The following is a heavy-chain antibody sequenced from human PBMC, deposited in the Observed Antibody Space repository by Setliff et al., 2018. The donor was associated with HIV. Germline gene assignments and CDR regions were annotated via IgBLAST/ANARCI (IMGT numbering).Heavy chain of an antibody. CDR2: TYTSGST. D-gene: IGHD3-16*01. Sequence: SETLSLTCTVSGGSISSYYWSWIRQPPGKGLEWIGYTYTSGSTNYNPSLKSRVTISVDTSKNQFSLKLSSVTAADTAVYYCARRSPGGGYYMDVWGKGTTVTVSS. CDR3: ARRSPGGGYYMDV. CDR1: GGSISSYY. J-gene: IGHJ6*03. V-gene: IGHV4-4*09.